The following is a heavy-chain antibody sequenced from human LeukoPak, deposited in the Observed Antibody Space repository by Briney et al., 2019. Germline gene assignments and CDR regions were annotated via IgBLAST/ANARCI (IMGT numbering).Heavy chain of an antibody. V-gene: IGHV3-30*02. D-gene: IGHD6-19*01. CDR1: GFTFSSYG. CDR2: IRYDGSNK. J-gene: IGHJ4*02. Sequence: GGSLRLSCAASGFTFSSYGMHWVRQAPGKGLEWVAFIRYDGSNKYYADSVKGRFTISRDNSKNTLYLQMNSLRAEDTAVYYCAKDNSGWYVESVDYWGQGTLVTVSS. CDR3: AKDNSGWYVESVDY.